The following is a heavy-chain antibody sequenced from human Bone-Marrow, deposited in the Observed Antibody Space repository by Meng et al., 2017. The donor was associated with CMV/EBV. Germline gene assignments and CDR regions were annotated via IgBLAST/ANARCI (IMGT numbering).Heavy chain of an antibody. D-gene: IGHD1-1*01. Sequence: GESLKISCAASGFTFSSYGMHWVRQAPGKGLEWVAFIRYDGSNKYYADSVKGRFTISRDNSKNTLYLQMNSLRAEDTAVYYCSRTLRYPNALDIWGQGTMVTVSS. CDR1: GFTFSSYG. J-gene: IGHJ3*02. CDR2: IRYDGSNK. V-gene: IGHV3-30*02. CDR3: SRTLRYPNALDI.